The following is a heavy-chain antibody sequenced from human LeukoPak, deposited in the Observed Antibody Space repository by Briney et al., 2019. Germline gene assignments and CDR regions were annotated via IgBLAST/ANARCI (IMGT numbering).Heavy chain of an antibody. CDR1: GGTFSSYA. CDR3: ARGLGYSYGPTGKQYFDY. J-gene: IGHJ4*02. CDR2: IIPIFGTA. V-gene: IGHV1-69*13. D-gene: IGHD5-18*01. Sequence: SVKVSCKASGGTFSSYAISWVRQAPGQGLEWMGGIIPIFGTANYAQKFQGRVTITADESTSTAYMELSSLRSEDTAVYYCARGLGYSYGPTGKQYFDYWGQGTLVTVSS.